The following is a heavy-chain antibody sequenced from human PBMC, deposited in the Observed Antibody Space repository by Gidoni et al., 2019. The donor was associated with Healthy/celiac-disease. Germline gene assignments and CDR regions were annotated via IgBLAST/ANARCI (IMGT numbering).Heavy chain of an antibody. D-gene: IGHD2-2*01. CDR1: GYTFTSYG. CDR3: ARVRIVVVPAAVRAASYYYGMDV. V-gene: IGHV1-18*01. CDR2: ISAYNGNT. Sequence: QVQLVQSGAEVKKPGASVKVSCKASGYTFTSYGISWVRQAPGQGLEWMGWISAYNGNTNYAQKLQGRVTMTTDTSTSTAYMELRSLRSDDTAVYYCARVRIVVVPAAVRAASYYYGMDVWGQGTTVTVSS. J-gene: IGHJ6*02.